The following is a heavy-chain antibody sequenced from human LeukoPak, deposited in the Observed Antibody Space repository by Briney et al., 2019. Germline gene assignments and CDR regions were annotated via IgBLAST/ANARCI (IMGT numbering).Heavy chain of an antibody. CDR2: IFYSGST. J-gene: IGHJ5*02. V-gene: IGHV4-59*01. CDR3: ARAGAWQIDP. Sequence: PSETLSLTCTVSGDSISRYYWSWIRQPPGKGLEWIGHIFYSGSTSYKPSLKSRVTISVDRSRNQFSLKLTSVTAADTAVYCCARAGAWQIDPWGQGTLVTVSS. CDR1: GDSISRYY. D-gene: IGHD3-10*01.